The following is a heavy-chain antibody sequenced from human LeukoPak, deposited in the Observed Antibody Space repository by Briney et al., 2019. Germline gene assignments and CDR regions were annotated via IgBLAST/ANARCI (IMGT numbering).Heavy chain of an antibody. CDR1: GDSVSSNSAA. CDR2: TYYRCKWYN. D-gene: IGHD2-21*01. J-gene: IGHJ3*02. CDR3: CHSLSGRTGAFDI. Sequence: QTLSLTFAISGDSVSSNSAAWDWIRQSPSRGLEWLGRTYYRCKWYNDYAVSVKSRITINPDTSKNQFSLQLDSVTPEDTAVYYCCHSLSGRTGAFDIWAGGQWSPSLQ. V-gene: IGHV6-1*01.